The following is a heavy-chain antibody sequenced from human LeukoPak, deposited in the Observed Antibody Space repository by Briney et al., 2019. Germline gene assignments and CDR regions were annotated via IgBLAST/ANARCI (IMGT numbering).Heavy chain of an antibody. Sequence: ETLSLTCTVSGYSISSGYYWGWIRQPPGKGLEWVSSITTSSSFIYYADSVKGRFTISRDNAKNSLYLQMNSLRAEDTAVYYCARDRGLVAAPMDVWGKGTTATVSS. CDR1: GYSISSGYY. J-gene: IGHJ6*04. CDR2: ITTSSSFI. V-gene: IGHV3-21*01. D-gene: IGHD6-6*01. CDR3: ARDRGLVAAPMDV.